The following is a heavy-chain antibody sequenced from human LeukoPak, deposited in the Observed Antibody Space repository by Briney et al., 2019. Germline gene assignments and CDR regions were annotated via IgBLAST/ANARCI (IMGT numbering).Heavy chain of an antibody. CDR2: IRYDASNK. Sequence: GGSLRLSCAASGFTFSSYGMHWVRQAPGKGLEWVAFIRYDASNKYYADSVKGRFTISRDNAKNSLYLQMNSLRAEDTAVYYCAREGCSGGSCYPPIPPHYWGQGTLVTVSS. D-gene: IGHD2-15*01. CDR1: GFTFSSYG. J-gene: IGHJ4*02. CDR3: AREGCSGGSCYPPIPPHY. V-gene: IGHV3-30*02.